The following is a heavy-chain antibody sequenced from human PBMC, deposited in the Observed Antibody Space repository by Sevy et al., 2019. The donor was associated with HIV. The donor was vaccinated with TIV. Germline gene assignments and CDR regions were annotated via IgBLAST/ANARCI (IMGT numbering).Heavy chain of an antibody. D-gene: IGHD6-19*01. Sequence: SETLSLTCTVSGGSISSSSYYWGWIRQPPGKGLEWIGSIYYSGSTYYNPSLKSRVTISVDTSKNQFSLKLSSVTAADTAVYYCARGQWLVHDYWGQGTLLTVSS. CDR2: IYYSGST. J-gene: IGHJ4*02. CDR3: ARGQWLVHDY. CDR1: GGSISSSSYY. V-gene: IGHV4-39*01.